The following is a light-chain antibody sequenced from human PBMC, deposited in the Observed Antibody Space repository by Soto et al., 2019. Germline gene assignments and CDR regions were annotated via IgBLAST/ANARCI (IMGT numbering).Light chain of an antibody. V-gene: IGKV1-33*01. CDR2: DAS. J-gene: IGKJ5*01. Sequence: DIQMTQSPSSLSASVGDRVTITCQASQDITNYLNWYQQKPGRAPRRLLYDASSLETGVPSRFSGSGSGTDFTLTISSLQPEDVATYYCQHYDHLPITFGQGTRLEIK. CDR1: QDITNY. CDR3: QHYDHLPIT.